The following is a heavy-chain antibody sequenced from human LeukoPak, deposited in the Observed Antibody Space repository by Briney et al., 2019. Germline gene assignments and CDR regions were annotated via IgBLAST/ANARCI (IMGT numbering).Heavy chain of an antibody. Sequence: PSETLSLTCAVYGGSFSGYYWSWIRQPPGKGLEWIGEINHSGSTNYNPSLKSRVTISVDTSKNQFSLKLSSVTAADTAVYYCARLRHYYGSGRLNWFDPWGQGTLVTVSS. V-gene: IGHV4-34*01. CDR2: INHSGST. J-gene: IGHJ5*02. D-gene: IGHD3-10*01. CDR1: GGSFSGYY. CDR3: ARLRHYYGSGRLNWFDP.